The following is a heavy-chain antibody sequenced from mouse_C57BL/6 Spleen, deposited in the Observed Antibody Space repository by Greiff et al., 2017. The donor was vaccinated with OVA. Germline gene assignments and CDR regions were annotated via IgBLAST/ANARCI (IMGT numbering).Heavy chain of an antibody. CDR1: GFTFTDYY. D-gene: IGHD4-1*01. CDR3: ARYTPNWDAMDY. J-gene: IGHJ4*01. Sequence: EVQGVESGGGLVQPGGSLSLSCAASGFTFTDYYMSWVRQPPGKALEWLGFIRNKANGYTTEYSASVKGRFTISRDNSQSILYLQMNALRAEDSATDYCARYTPNWDAMDYWGQGTSVTVSS. V-gene: IGHV7-3*01. CDR2: IRNKANGYTT.